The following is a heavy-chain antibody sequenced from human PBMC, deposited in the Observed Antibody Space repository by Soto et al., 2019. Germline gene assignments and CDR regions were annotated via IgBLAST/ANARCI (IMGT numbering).Heavy chain of an antibody. V-gene: IGHV1-2*02. D-gene: IGHD3-22*01. J-gene: IGHJ4*02. Sequence: ASVKVSCKTSGYVFTGYYLHWVRQAPGQGLEGMGWINCRSGGTTYTQKFQGRVTLTMDTSTSTAYMELSSLISDDTALYYCMRGASDRDSSGYPYYFDPWGQVTLVTVSS. CDR1: GYVFTGYY. CDR2: INCRSGGT. CDR3: MRGASDRDSSGYPYYFDP.